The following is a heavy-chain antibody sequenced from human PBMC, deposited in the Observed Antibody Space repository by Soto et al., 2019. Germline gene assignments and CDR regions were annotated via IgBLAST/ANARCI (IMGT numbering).Heavy chain of an antibody. V-gene: IGHV3-21*06. CDR1: GFTFTRYS. CDR3: ARESEDLTSNFDY. CDR2: ISSTTNYI. Sequence: PGGSLRLSCAASGFTFTRYSMNWVRQAPGKGLEWVSSISSTTNYIYYGDSMKGRFTISRDNAKNSLYLEMNSLRAEDTAVYYCARESEDLTSNFDYWAREPWSPSPQ. J-gene: IGHJ4*02.